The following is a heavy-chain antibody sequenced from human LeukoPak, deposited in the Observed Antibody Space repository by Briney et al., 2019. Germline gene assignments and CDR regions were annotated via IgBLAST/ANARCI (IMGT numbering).Heavy chain of an antibody. CDR2: ISYDGSNK. V-gene: IGHV3-30*04. J-gene: IGHJ4*02. CDR3: ARDFGARGWFDY. D-gene: IGHD6-19*01. CDR1: GFTFSRYA. Sequence: GGSLRLSCAASGFTFSRYAMHWVRQAPGKGLEWVAVISYDGSNKYYADSVKGRFTISRDHSKNTLYLQMNSLRAEDTAVDYCARDFGARGWFDYWGQGTLVTVSA.